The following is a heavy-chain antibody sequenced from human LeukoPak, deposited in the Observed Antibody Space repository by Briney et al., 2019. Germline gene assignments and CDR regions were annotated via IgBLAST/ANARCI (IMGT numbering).Heavy chain of an antibody. CDR3: ASSRSSTWYGLEY. D-gene: IGHD6-13*01. CDR1: GFTFSGYG. Sequence: PGGSLRLSCAASGFTFSGYGMHWVRQAPGKGLEWVAVIWYDGSNKYYVDSVKGRFTISRDNSKNTLYLQMNSLRAEDTALYYCASSRSSTWYGLEYWGQGTLVTVSS. J-gene: IGHJ4*02. CDR2: IWYDGSNK. V-gene: IGHV3-33*01.